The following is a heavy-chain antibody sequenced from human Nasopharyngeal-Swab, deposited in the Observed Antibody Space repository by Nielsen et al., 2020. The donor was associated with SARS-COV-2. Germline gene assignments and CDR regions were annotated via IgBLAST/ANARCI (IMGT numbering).Heavy chain of an antibody. CDR2: ISWDGGST. D-gene: IGHD2-15*01. J-gene: IGHJ4*02. V-gene: IGHV3-43*01. Sequence: GGSLRLSCAASGFTFDDYTMHWVRQAPGKGLEWVSLISWDGGSTYYADSVKGRFTISRDNSKNCLYLQMNSLRTEDTALYYCAMIGGSVIDYWGQGTLVTVSS. CDR1: GFTFDDYT. CDR3: AMIGGSVIDY.